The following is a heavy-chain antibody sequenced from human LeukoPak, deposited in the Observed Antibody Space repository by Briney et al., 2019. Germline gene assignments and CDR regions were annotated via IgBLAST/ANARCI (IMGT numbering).Heavy chain of an antibody. CDR2: INHSGST. V-gene: IGHV4-34*01. Sequence: PSETLSLTCAVYGGSFSGYYWSWIRQPPGKGLEWIGEINHSGSTNYNPSLKSRVTISVDTSKNQFSLKLSSVTAADTAVYYCARARGGYDYVGGSYRYTSGWFDPWGQGTLVTVSS. J-gene: IGHJ5*02. CDR1: GGSFSGYY. D-gene: IGHD3-16*02. CDR3: ARARGGYDYVGGSYRYTSGWFDP.